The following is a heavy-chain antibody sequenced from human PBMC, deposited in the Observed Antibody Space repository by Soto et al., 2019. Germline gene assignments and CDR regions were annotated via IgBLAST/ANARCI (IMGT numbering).Heavy chain of an antibody. Sequence: ASVKVSCKASGYTFTSYYMHWVRRAPGQGLEWMGIINPSGGSTSYAQKFQGRVTMTRDTSTSTVYMELSSLRSEDTAVYYCARVTPPYDSSGYEDYWGQGTLVTVSS. D-gene: IGHD3-22*01. CDR3: ARVTPPYDSSGYEDY. V-gene: IGHV1-46*01. CDR2: INPSGGST. J-gene: IGHJ4*02. CDR1: GYTFTSYY.